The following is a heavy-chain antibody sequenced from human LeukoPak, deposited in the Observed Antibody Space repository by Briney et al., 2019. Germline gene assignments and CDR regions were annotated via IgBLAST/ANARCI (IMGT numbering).Heavy chain of an antibody. CDR3: ARQGLLTVQVSGFDI. Sequence: GAAVKVSCKASGYTFTNYGINWVRQAPGQGLEWMGRISGYNGNTDYAQKFQGRVTMTTDSSTNTAFMELRSLISDDTAVYYCARQGLLTVQVSGFDIWGQGATVTVSS. J-gene: IGHJ3*02. CDR2: ISGYNGNT. CDR1: GYTFTNYG. V-gene: IGHV1-18*01. D-gene: IGHD3-9*01.